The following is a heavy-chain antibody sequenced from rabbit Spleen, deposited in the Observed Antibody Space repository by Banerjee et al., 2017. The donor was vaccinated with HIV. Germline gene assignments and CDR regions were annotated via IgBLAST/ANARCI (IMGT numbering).Heavy chain of an antibody. CDR3: ARGLFYAGGATYDDAPFSL. J-gene: IGHJ4*01. V-gene: IGHV1S40*01. CDR2: IYTGSGNT. CDR1: GLDFSSRYY. Sequence: QSLEESGGDLVKPGASLTLTCTASGLDFSSRYYMCWVRQAPGKGLEWIGCIYTGSGNTYYASWAKGRFTITRSTSLNTVTLQMTSLTAADTATYFCARGLFYAGGATYDDAPFSLWGQGTLVTVS. D-gene: IGHD4-2*01.